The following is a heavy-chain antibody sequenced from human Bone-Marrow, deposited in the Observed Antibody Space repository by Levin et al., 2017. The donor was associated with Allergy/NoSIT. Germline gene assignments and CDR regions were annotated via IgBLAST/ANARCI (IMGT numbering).Heavy chain of an antibody. CDR1: GFLFSSYS. J-gene: IGHJ3*02. CDR3: ARDTTLGVSMIVVVPGASDI. D-gene: IGHD3-22*01. Sequence: LSLPCAASGFLFSSYSMNWVRQAPGKGLEWVSYISDSSSTIYYADSVKGRFTISRDNAKNSLHLQMNSLRAEDTTVYYCARDTTLGVSMIVVVPGASDIWGQGTMVTVSS. V-gene: IGHV3-48*01. CDR2: ISDSSSTI.